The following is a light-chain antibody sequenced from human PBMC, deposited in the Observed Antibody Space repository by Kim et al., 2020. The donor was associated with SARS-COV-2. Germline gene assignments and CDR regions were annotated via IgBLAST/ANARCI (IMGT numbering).Light chain of an antibody. CDR2: GKN. CDR1: SLRSYY. CDR3: NSRDSNDSVV. Sequence: VALGQTVRITCKGDSLRSYYATWYQQKPGQAPIVVIYGKNNRPSGIPDRFSGSSSGNTASLTITGTQAGDEADYYCNSRDSNDSVVFGGGTQLTVL. V-gene: IGLV3-19*01. J-gene: IGLJ2*01.